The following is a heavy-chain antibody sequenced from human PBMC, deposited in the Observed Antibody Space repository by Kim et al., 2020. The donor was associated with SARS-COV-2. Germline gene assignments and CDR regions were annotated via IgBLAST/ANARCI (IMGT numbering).Heavy chain of an antibody. CDR2: ISSSSSYI. V-gene: IGHV3-21*01. D-gene: IGHD6-13*01. CDR1: GFTFSSYS. J-gene: IGHJ4*02. CDR3: ARDGAAGTLGDY. Sequence: GGSLRISCAASGFTFSSYSMNWVRQAPGKGLEWVSSISSSSSYIYYADSVKGRFTISRDNAKNSLYLQMNSLRAEDTAVYYCARDGAAGTLGDYWGQGTLVTVSS.